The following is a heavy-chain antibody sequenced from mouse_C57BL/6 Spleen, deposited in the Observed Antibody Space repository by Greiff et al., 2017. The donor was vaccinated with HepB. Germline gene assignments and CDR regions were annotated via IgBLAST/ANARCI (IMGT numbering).Heavy chain of an antibody. V-gene: IGHV10-1*01. CDR3: VRVDGYYGGAMDY. J-gene: IGHJ4*01. Sequence: EVMLVESGGGLVQPKGSLKLSCAASGFSFNTYAMNWVRQAPGKGLEWVARIRSKSNNYATYYADSVKDRFTISRDDSESMLYLQMNNLKTEDTAMYYCVRVDGYYGGAMDYWGQGTSVTVSS. CDR1: GFSFNTYA. CDR2: IRSKSNNYAT. D-gene: IGHD2-3*01.